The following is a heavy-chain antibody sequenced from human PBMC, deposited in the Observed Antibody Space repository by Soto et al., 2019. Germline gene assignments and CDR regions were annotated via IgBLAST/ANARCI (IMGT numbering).Heavy chain of an antibody. CDR3: ARHGSGSYYNNWXDP. D-gene: IGHD3-10*01. CDR1: GGSISSSTYY. Sequence: SETLSLTCTVSGGSISSSTYYWGWIRQPPGKGLEWIGSIYYSGSTYYNPSLKSRVTISVDTSKNQFSLKLSSVTVADTAVYYCARHGSGSYYNNWXDPWGQGTLVTVSS. CDR2: IYYSGST. J-gene: IGHJ5*02. V-gene: IGHV4-39*01.